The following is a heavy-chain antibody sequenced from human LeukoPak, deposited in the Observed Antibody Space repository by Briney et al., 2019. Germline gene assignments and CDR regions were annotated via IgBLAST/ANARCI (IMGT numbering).Heavy chain of an antibody. V-gene: IGHV3-74*01. D-gene: IGHD6-13*01. CDR3: ERGYYSSSRFDS. CDR1: RHPFSIYW. CDR2: VNSDGSTT. J-gene: IGHJ4*02. Sequence: GGSLRLSCAPSRHPFSIYWMHWVRQAPGKGLVWVSRVNSDGSTTNYADSVKGRFTIFGDNAENTLYMRMNSRRQDYTAVYYWERGYYSSSRFDSWGQGTLVTVSS.